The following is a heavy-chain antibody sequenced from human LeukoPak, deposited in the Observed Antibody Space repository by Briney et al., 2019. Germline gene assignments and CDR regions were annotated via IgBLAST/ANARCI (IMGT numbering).Heavy chain of an antibody. Sequence: SVKVSCKASGYTFTSHDINWVRQAPGQGLEWMGGIIPIFGTANYAQKFQGRVTITADESTSTAYMELSSLRSEDTAVYYCARSTVRYCSGGSCYDWFDPWGQGTLVTVSS. J-gene: IGHJ5*02. CDR2: IIPIFGTA. CDR1: GYTFTSHD. D-gene: IGHD2-15*01. V-gene: IGHV1-69*13. CDR3: ARSTVRYCSGGSCYDWFDP.